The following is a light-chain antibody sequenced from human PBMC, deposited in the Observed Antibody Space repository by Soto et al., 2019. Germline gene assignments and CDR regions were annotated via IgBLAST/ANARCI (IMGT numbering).Light chain of an antibody. J-gene: IGKJ1*01. CDR3: QQYNNYPGT. CDR2: KAS. CDR1: QGISSY. V-gene: IGKV1-5*03. Sequence: DIQMTQSPSTLSASVGDRVTITCRASQGISSYLAWYQQKPGKAPKLLIYKASSLESGVPSRFSGSGSGTEFTLTISSLQPDDFATYYCQQYNNYPGTFGQGTKVEIK.